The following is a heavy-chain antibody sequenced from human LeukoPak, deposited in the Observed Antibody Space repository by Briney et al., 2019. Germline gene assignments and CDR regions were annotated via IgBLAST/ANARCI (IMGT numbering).Heavy chain of an antibody. CDR1: GFTFRNYG. V-gene: IGHV3-30*18. CDR3: AKDWYVGGWQNCDY. Sequence: SGRSLRLSCAASGFTFRNYGMHWVRQAPGKGLEWVAVISYEGSNKYYVDSVKGRFTISRDNSKNTLYLQMNSLRAEDTAVYYCAKDWYVGGWQNCDYWGQGVLVTVSS. CDR2: ISYEGSNK. J-gene: IGHJ4*02. D-gene: IGHD6-19*01.